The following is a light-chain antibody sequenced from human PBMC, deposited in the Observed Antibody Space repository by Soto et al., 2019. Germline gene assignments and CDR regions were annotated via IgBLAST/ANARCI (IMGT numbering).Light chain of an antibody. J-gene: IGKJ1*01. CDR3: QQYNNWRT. CDR1: QSVSSN. CDR2: GAS. Sequence: EIVMTQSPATLSVSPGERATLSCRASQSVSSNLAWYQQKPGQAPRLLIYGASTRANGIPARFSGSGSGTEFTLTISSLQSQDFAVYYCQQYNNWRTFGQGTKV. V-gene: IGKV3-15*01.